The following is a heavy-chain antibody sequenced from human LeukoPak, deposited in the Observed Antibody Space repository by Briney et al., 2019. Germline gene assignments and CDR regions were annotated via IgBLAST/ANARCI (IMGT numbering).Heavy chain of an antibody. V-gene: IGHV4-59*08. CDR3: ARHSYDSSGEETSLDY. D-gene: IGHD3-22*01. CDR1: GGSICSYY. Sequence: SETLSLTCTVSGGSICSYYWSWIRQPPGKGLEWIGYIYYSGSTNYNPSLKSRVTISVDTSKNQFSLKLSSVTAADTAVYYCARHSYDSSGEETSLDYWGQGTLVTVSS. CDR2: IYYSGST. J-gene: IGHJ4*02.